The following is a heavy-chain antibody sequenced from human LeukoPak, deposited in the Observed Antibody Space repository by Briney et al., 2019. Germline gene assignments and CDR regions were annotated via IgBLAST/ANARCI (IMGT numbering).Heavy chain of an antibody. CDR2: IYNDGSRT. CDR3: ARESVDTAMVDAFDI. J-gene: IGHJ3*02. Sequence: HSGGSLRLSCAASGFPFSSYWMHWVRQAPGKGLLWVSRIYNDGSRTTYADSVKGRFTISRDNAKNSLYLQMNSLRAEDTAVYYCARESVDTAMVDAFDIWGQGTMVTVSS. D-gene: IGHD5-18*01. V-gene: IGHV3-74*01. CDR1: GFPFSSYW.